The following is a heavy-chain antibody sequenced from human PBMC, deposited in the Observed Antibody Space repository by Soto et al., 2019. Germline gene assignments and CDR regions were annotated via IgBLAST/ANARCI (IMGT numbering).Heavy chain of an antibody. J-gene: IGHJ5*02. D-gene: IGHD6-13*01. CDR1: GYTFTSYY. Sequence: QVQLVQSGAEVKKPGASVKVSCKASGYTFTSYYMHWVRQAPGQGLEWMGIINPSGGSTSYAKKFQGRVTMTRHTSTSTVYIELSSLRSEDTAVYYCARDLIVQGSSFRPTFDPWGQGTLVTVSS. V-gene: IGHV1-46*01. CDR3: ARDLIVQGSSFRPTFDP. CDR2: INPSGGST.